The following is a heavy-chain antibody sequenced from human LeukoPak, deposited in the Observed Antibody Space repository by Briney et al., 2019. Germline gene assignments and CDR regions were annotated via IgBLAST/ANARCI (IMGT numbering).Heavy chain of an antibody. D-gene: IGHD1-1*01. J-gene: IGHJ4*02. CDR2: ISDRGSGT. Sequence: PGGSLRLSCAASGFTFSNYVMSWVRRAPGKGLEWVSGISDRGSGTYYADSVKGRFTISRDNSKNTLYLQMNSLRAEDTAVYYCAKDRVPGTQWGQGILVTVAS. V-gene: IGHV3-23*01. CDR1: GFTFSNYV. CDR3: AKDRVPGTQ.